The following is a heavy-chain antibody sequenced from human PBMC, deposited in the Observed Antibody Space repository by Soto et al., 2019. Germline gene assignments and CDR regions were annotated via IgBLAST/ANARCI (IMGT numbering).Heavy chain of an antibody. V-gene: IGHV3-30*18. CDR1: GFSFSDIG. CDR3: AKDFSRGPMGMSLDS. D-gene: IGHD1-26*01. J-gene: IGHJ4*02. CDR2: ISSDGSNK. Sequence: QVQLVESGGGVVHPGRSLRLSCTASGFSFSDIGMHWVRQAPGKGLEWLALISSDGSNKFYADSVRGRFTVSRDRSENTLHLHMNAVRIDDTAMYYCAKDFSRGPMGMSLDSWGQGTLVIVSS.